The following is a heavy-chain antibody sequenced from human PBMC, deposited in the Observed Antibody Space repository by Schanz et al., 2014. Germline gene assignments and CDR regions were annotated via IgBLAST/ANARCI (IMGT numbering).Heavy chain of an antibody. Sequence: QVQLVESGGGVVQPGRSLRLSCAASGFTFRSYGMHWVRQAPGKGLEWVALISYDGSNKYYADSVKGRFTISRDSSKNTLYLQMKSLRVEDTAVYYCAKVAPAATYLDSWGLGTLVTGSS. CDR3: AKVAPAATYLDS. V-gene: IGHV3-33*05. D-gene: IGHD2-2*01. J-gene: IGHJ4*02. CDR2: ISYDGSNK. CDR1: GFTFRSYG.